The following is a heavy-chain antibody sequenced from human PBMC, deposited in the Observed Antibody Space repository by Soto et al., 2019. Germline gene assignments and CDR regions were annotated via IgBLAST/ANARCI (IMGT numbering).Heavy chain of an antibody. CDR1: GYPFTSYY. J-gene: IGHJ3*02. CDR2: INPSGGST. Sequence: GXSVKVYSTASGYPFTSYYMHWVRQATGQGLEWMGIINPSGGSTSYAQKFQCRVTMTRDTSTSTVYMELSSLRSEDTAVYYCAREKYYYDSNGYFPDAFDIWGQGTMVTV. D-gene: IGHD3-22*01. CDR3: AREKYYYDSNGYFPDAFDI. V-gene: IGHV1-46*01.